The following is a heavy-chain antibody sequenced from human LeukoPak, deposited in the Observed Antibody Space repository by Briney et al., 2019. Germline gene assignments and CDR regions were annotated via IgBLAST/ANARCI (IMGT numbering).Heavy chain of an antibody. CDR3: ARDLGKEKYFDC. D-gene: IGHD4-23*01. J-gene: IGHJ4*02. V-gene: IGHV4-34*01. CDR1: GGSFSGYY. CDR2: INHSGST. Sequence: SETLSLTCAVYGGSFSGYYWSWIRQPPGKGLEWIGEINHSGSTNYNPSLKSRVTISVDTSKNQFSLKLSSVTAADTAVYYCARDLGKEKYFDCWGQGTLVTVSS.